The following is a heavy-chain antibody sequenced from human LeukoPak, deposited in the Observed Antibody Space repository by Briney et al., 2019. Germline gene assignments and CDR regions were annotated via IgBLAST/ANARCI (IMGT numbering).Heavy chain of an antibody. CDR3: ARDRAAAGYDY. CDR1: GFTFSSYS. V-gene: IGHV3-48*04. J-gene: IGHJ4*02. Sequence: PGESLRLSCAASGFTFSSYSMNWVRQAPGKGLEWVSYISSSGSTIYYADSVKGRFTISRDNAKNSLYLQMNSLRAEDTAVYYCARDRAAAGYDYWGQGTLVTVSS. CDR2: ISSSGSTI. D-gene: IGHD6-13*01.